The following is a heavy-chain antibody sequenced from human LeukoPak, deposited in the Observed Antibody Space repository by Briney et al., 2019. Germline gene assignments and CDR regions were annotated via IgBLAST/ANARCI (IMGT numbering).Heavy chain of an antibody. CDR1: GFTFSNYW. CDR2: IKEDGSEK. V-gene: IGHV3-7*01. Sequence: GGSLRLSCAASGFTFSNYWMSWVRQAPGKGLEWVANIKEDGSEKYYVDSVKGRFTISRDNAKNSLYLQMNSLRAEDSAVYYCASGSYGRDYWGQGTLVTVSS. D-gene: IGHD1-26*01. CDR3: ASGSYGRDY. J-gene: IGHJ4*02.